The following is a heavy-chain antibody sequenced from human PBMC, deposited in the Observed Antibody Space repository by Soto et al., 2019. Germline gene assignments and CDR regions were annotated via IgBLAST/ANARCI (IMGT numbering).Heavy chain of an antibody. CDR3: ARAGGAGTTGLARLFDY. CDR1: GYPFTGYY. V-gene: IGHV1-2*04. J-gene: IGHJ4*02. CDR2: INPNSGGT. Sequence: DSVKVSFKASGYPFTGYYIHWVRQAPGQGLEWMGWINPNSGGTNYAQKFQGWVTMTRDTSISTAYMELSRLRSDDTAVYYCARAGGAGTTGLARLFDYWGQGTMVTVSS. D-gene: IGHD1-7*01.